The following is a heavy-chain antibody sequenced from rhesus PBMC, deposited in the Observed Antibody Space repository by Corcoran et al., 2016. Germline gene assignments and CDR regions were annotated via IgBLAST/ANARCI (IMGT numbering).Heavy chain of an antibody. Sequence: QVQLQESGPGGVKSSETLSLTCAVSGGSISDSYRWSWIRQPPGKGLEWIGYIYGSSTSTNHTPALKSRVTISKDTSKNQFSLKLGSVTAADTAVFYCARDGDSSWSVFDYWGQGVLVTVSS. D-gene: IGHD6-13*01. J-gene: IGHJ4*01. V-gene: IGHV4S10*01. CDR3: ARDGDSSWSVFDY. CDR1: GGSISDSYR. CDR2: IYGSSTST.